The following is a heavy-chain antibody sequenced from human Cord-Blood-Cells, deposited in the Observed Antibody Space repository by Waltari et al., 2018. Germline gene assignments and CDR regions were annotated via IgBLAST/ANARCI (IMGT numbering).Heavy chain of an antibody. Sequence: QVQLQQWGAGLLKPSETLSLTCAVYGGSFSGYYWSWIRQPPGTGLEWIGEINHSGSTNDNPALKSRVTISVDTSKNQFSLKLSSVTAAYTAVYYCARSISDCWSGYYFAFDIWGQGTMVTVSS. CDR3: ARSISDCWSGYYFAFDI. D-gene: IGHD3-3*01. J-gene: IGHJ3*02. V-gene: IGHV4-34*01. CDR1: GGSFSGYY. CDR2: INHSGST.